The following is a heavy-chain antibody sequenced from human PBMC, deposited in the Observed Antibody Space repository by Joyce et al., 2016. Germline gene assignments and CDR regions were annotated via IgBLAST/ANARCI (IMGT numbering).Heavy chain of an antibody. V-gene: IGHV3-23*01. J-gene: IGHJ6*02. Sequence: EVQLLESGGGLAEPGGSLRLSCVGTGFTFHSSARTWVRQAPGKGRGWVAIISGNGGTSFYADFAKGRFAVSRDNAGSTLYLQMSNLRAGDTAVYYCAKSSASFILAYFHMDVWGQGARITVSS. CDR2: ISGNGGTS. D-gene: IGHD3-9*01. CDR3: AKSSASFILAYFHMDV. CDR1: GFTFHSSA.